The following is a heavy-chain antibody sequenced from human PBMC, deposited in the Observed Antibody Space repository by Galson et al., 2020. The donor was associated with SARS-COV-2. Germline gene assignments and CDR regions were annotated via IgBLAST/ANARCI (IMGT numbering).Heavy chain of an antibody. Sequence: SETLSLTCAVSGGSFTVDYWSWIRQPPGKGLEWIGEINHSGSTNHNPSLKSRVTISVDTSKNQFSLKLNSVTAADTAVYYCARQFRSGSSLYSYYFDYWGQGTLVIVSS. D-gene: IGHD3-3*01. V-gene: IGHV4-34*01. CDR3: ARQFRSGSSLYSYYFDY. CDR1: GGSFTVDY. CDR2: INHSGST. J-gene: IGHJ4*02.